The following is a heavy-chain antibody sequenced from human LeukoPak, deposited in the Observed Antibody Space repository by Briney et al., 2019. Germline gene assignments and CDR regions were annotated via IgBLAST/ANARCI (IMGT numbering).Heavy chain of an antibody. Sequence: PSETLSLTCTVSGGSISSRSYYWGWIRQPPGKGLEWIGNIYYSGSTYYNPSLKSRVTISVDTSKNQFSLKLSSVTAADTAVYYCARHSRTKPRFFDYWGQGTLVTVSS. CDR1: GGSISSRSYY. J-gene: IGHJ4*02. D-gene: IGHD1-14*01. CDR3: ARHSRTKPRFFDY. V-gene: IGHV4-39*01. CDR2: IYYSGST.